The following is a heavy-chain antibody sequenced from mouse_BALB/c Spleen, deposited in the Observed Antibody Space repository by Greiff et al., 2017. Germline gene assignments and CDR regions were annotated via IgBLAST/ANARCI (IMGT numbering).Heavy chain of an antibody. CDR1: GFNIKDSY. J-gene: IGHJ2*01. CDR3: AAETDFDY. Sequence: VQLQQSGAELVKPGASVKLSCTASGFNIKDSYMHWVQQRPEQGLEWIGRIDPANGNTKYDPKFQGKATITADTSSNTAYLQLSSLTSEDTAVYYGAAETDFDYWGQGTTLTVSS. V-gene: IGHV14-3*02. CDR2: IDPANGNT.